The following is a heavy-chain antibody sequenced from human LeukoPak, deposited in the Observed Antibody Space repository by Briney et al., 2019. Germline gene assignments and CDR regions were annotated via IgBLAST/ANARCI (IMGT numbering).Heavy chain of an antibody. CDR1: GFTFSSYW. J-gene: IGHJ4*02. V-gene: IGHV3-53*01. CDR3: ATGSIIHHYEGGN. Sequence: GGSLRLSCAASGFTFSSYWMSWVRQAPGKGLEWVSVIYSGGSTYYAGSVKGRFTISRDISKNTLFLQMNSLRAEDTAVYYCATGSIIHHYEGGNWGQGTLVTVSS. D-gene: IGHD3-16*01. CDR2: IYSGGST.